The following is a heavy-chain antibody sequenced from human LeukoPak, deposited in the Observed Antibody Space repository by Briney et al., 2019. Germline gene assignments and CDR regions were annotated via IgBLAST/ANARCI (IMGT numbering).Heavy chain of an antibody. CDR3: ARVRSAIYYGSGSYYNGLSRAFDI. CDR2: INHSGST. Sequence: PSETLSLTCAVYGGSFSGYYWSWIRQPPGKGLEWIGEINHSGSTNYNPSLKSRVTISVDTSKNQFSLKLSSVTAADTAVYYCARVRSAIYYGSGSYYNGLSRAFDIWGQGTMVTVSS. CDR1: GGSFSGYY. V-gene: IGHV4-34*01. D-gene: IGHD3-10*01. J-gene: IGHJ3*02.